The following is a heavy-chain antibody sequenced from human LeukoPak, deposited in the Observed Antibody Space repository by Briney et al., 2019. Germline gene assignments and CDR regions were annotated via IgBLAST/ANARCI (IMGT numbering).Heavy chain of an antibody. J-gene: IGHJ4*02. CDR1: GGSISSSSYY. Sequence: KPSETLSLTCTVSGGSISSSSYYWGWIRQPPGKGLDWIGSIYYSGSTYYNPSLKSRVTISVDTSKNQFSLKLSSVTAADTAVYYCARTGVRYFDWLLYGGGPFDYWGQGTLVTVSS. CDR2: IYYSGST. CDR3: ARTGVRYFDWLLYGGGPFDY. D-gene: IGHD3-9*01. V-gene: IGHV4-39*01.